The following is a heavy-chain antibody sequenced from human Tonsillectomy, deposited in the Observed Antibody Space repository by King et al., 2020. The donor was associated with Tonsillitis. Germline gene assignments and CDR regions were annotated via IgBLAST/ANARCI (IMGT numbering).Heavy chain of an antibody. Sequence: QLQESGPGLVKPSETLSLTCTVSAGSISSSTYYWGWIRQPPGKGLEWIGSIFYSVSTYYNPSLKSRVTISVDTSKNQFSLKLSSVTAADTAVYYCARINSDYADFDYWGQGTLVTVSP. D-gene: IGHD4-11*01. J-gene: IGHJ4*02. CDR2: IFYSVST. CDR3: ARINSDYADFDY. CDR1: AGSISSSTYY. V-gene: IGHV4-39*07.